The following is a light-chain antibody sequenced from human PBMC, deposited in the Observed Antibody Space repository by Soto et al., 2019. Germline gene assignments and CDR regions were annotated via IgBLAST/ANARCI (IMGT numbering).Light chain of an antibody. CDR3: QQSYSTPFT. CDR2: AAS. J-gene: IGKJ5*01. Sequence: INMTQSRSSLSPSVGYRVTITCRASQSISSYLNWYQQKQGKAPKLLIYAASSLQSGVPSRFSGSGYGTDFNLTISSLQTEDFATYYCQQSYSTPFTFGQGTRLEIK. V-gene: IGKV1-39*01. CDR1: QSISSY.